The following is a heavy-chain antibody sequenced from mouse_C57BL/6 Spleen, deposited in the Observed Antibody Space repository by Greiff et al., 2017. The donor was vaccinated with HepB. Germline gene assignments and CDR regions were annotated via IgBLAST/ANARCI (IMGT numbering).Heavy chain of an antibody. J-gene: IGHJ4*01. CDR1: GYAFSSYW. Sequence: QVQLQQSGAELVKPGASVKISCKASGYAFSSYWMNWVKQRPGKGLEWIGQIYPGDGDTNYNGKFKGKATLTADKSSSTAYMQLSSLTSEDSAVYFCARRGSSGYLAMDYWGQGTSVTVSS. CDR2: IYPGDGDT. D-gene: IGHD3-2*02. CDR3: ARRGSSGYLAMDY. V-gene: IGHV1-80*01.